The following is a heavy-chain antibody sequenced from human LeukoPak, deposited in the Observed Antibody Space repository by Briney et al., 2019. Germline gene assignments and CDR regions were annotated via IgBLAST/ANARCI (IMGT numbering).Heavy chain of an antibody. D-gene: IGHD5-18*01. CDR1: GGSISSGGHS. CDR3: AREQYQSGYTIFDY. V-gene: IGHV4-30-2*01. Sequence: SQTLSLTCAVSGGSISSGGHSWSWIRQPPGKGLEWIGYIFHSANSYYKPSLKSRVTMSVDRSKNQVSLKLTSVTAADTAVYFCAREQYQSGYTIFDYWGQGTLVTVSS. J-gene: IGHJ4*02. CDR2: IFHSANS.